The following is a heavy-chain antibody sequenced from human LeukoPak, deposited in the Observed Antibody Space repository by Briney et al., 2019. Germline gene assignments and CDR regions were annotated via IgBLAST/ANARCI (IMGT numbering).Heavy chain of an antibody. CDR1: GFTFSSYG. Sequence: GGSLRLSCAASGFTFSSYGMHWVRQAPGKGLEWVAVIPYDGSNKYYADSVKGRFTISRDNSKNTLYLQMNSLRAEDTAVYYCAKDLNYDILTGYYNVVYYYYYGMDVWGQGTTVTVSS. J-gene: IGHJ6*02. CDR3: AKDLNYDILTGYYNVVYYYYYGMDV. CDR2: IPYDGSNK. V-gene: IGHV3-30*18. D-gene: IGHD3-9*01.